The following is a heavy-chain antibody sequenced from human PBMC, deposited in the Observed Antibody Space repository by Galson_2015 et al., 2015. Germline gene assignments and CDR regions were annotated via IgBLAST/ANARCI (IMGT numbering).Heavy chain of an antibody. D-gene: IGHD3-10*01. Sequence: LRLSCAASGFTFDDYGMSWVRQAPGKGLEWIGEINHSGSTNYNPSLKSRVTISVDTSKNQFSLKLSSVTAADTAVYYCASGVGGVQSWDVWGKGTTV. V-gene: IGHV4-34*01. CDR2: INHSGST. CDR3: ASGVGGVQSWDV. CDR1: GFTFDDYG. J-gene: IGHJ6*03.